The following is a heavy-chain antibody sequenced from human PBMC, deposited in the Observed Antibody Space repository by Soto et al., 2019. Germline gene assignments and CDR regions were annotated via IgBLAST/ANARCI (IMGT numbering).Heavy chain of an antibody. CDR3: ARDPRAVQDDTLTGYYNSQDP. CDR2: ISSSSSTI. Sequence: GGSLRLSCAASGFTFSSYSMNWVRQAPGKGLEWVSYISSSSSTIYYADSVKGRFTISRDNAKKSLYLQMNSLRAEDTTVYYCARDPRAVQDDTLTGYYNSQDPGGKGTTVTVSS. V-gene: IGHV3-48*01. D-gene: IGHD3-9*01. CDR1: GFTFSSYS. J-gene: IGHJ6*04.